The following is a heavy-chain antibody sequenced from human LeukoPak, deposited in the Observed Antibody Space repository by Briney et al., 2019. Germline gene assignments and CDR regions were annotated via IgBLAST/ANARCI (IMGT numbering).Heavy chain of an antibody. D-gene: IGHD6-13*01. Sequence: RGESLKISCKGSGYSFTNYWIGWVRQLPGKGLEWMGVIYPGDSDTRYSPSFLGQVTISADKSISTAYLQWSSLKASDSAIYYCARQPRGTAAGIDYWGQGTLVTVSS. J-gene: IGHJ4*02. V-gene: IGHV5-51*01. CDR2: IYPGDSDT. CDR1: GYSFTNYW. CDR3: ARQPRGTAAGIDY.